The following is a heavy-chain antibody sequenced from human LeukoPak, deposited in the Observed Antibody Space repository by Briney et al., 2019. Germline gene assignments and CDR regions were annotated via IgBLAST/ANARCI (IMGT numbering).Heavy chain of an antibody. CDR2: ISYDGSNK. D-gene: IGHD6-13*01. V-gene: IGHV3-30*03. CDR3: ARDGDTSSWSPQIHGMDV. CDR1: GFTFSSYG. J-gene: IGHJ6*02. Sequence: TGGSLRLSCAASGFTFSSYGMHWVRQAPGKGLEWVAVISYDGSNKYYADSVKGRFTISRDDSKNTLYLQMSSLRAEDTAVYYCARDGDTSSWSPQIHGMDVWGQGTTVTVSS.